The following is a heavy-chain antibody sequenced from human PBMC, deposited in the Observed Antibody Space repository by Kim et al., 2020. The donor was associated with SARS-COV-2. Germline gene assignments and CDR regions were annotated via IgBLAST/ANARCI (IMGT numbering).Heavy chain of an antibody. V-gene: IGHV4-59*01. CDR2: ST. Sequence: STTHNPSLKSRVARTVDTPKNQFSLKLSSVTAADTAVYYCASSSSSWYSYAWGQGTLVTVSS. CDR3: ASSSSSWYSYA. J-gene: IGHJ4*02. D-gene: IGHD6-13*01.